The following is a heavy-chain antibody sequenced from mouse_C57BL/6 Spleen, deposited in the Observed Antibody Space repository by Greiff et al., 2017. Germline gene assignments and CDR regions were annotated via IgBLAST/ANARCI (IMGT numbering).Heavy chain of an antibody. CDR2: INPNNGGT. Sequence: VQLQQSGPELVKPGASVKISCKASGYTFTDYYMNWVKQSHGKSLEWIGDINPNNGGTSYNQKFKGKATLTVDKSSSTAYMELRSLTSEDSAVYYCARWTVVAPYYFDYWGQGTTLTVSS. D-gene: IGHD1-1*01. CDR3: ARWTVVAPYYFDY. J-gene: IGHJ2*01. CDR1: GYTFTDYY. V-gene: IGHV1-26*01.